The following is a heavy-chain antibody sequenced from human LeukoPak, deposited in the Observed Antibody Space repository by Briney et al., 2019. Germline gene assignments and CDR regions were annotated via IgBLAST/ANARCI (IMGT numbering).Heavy chain of an antibody. D-gene: IGHD1-26*01. J-gene: IGHJ5*02. V-gene: IGHV1-69*13. CDR3: ARVGGSYNWFDP. Sequence: SVKVSCKASGGTFSSYAISWARQAPGQGLEWMGGIIPIFGTANYAQKFQGRVTITADESTSTAYMELSSLRSEDTAVYYCARVGGSYNWFDPWGQGTLVTVSS. CDR1: GGTFSSYA. CDR2: IIPIFGTA.